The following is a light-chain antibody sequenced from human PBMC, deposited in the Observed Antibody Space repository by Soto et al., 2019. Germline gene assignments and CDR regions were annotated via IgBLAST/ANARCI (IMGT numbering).Light chain of an antibody. V-gene: IGKV3-20*01. CDR1: QSVSNNY. CDR3: QQYCSSPPYT. J-gene: IGKJ2*01. Sequence: EVVLTQSPGTLSLSPGERATLSCRASQSVSNNYLAWYQQKPGQSPKLLIFGSSDRATGIPDRFSGSGSGTDFTLTISSLEPDDFAVYYCQQYCSSPPYTFGQGTKLEIK. CDR2: GSS.